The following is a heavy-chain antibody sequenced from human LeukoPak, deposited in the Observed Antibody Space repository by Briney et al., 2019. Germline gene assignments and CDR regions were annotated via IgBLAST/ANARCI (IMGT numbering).Heavy chain of an antibody. D-gene: IGHD1-26*01. CDR3: AREGAYIGGSYPFDY. Sequence: ASVKVSCKASGYTFSSYALHWVRQAPGRRLEWMGWINAGNGNTKFSHEFQGRVTITRDTSASTAYMELNSLRSEDMAVYYCAREGAYIGGSYPFDYWGQGTLVTVSS. V-gene: IGHV1-3*03. CDR2: INAGNGNT. J-gene: IGHJ4*02. CDR1: GYTFSSYA.